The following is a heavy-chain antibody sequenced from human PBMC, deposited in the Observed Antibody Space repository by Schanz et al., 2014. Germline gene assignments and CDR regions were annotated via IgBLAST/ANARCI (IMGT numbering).Heavy chain of an antibody. V-gene: IGHV3-30*03. CDR1: GFTFSTYA. J-gene: IGHJ3*01. CDR2: ISYDGSNK. D-gene: IGHD2-2*01. CDR3: ASSRTRYCSSTSCVPGAFDF. Sequence: QVHLVESGGGVVQPGRSLRLSCAASGFTFSTYAMHWVRQAPGKGLECVAVISYDGSNKHYVDSVKGRFTISRDNPKNTLYLQMNSLRVDDTAVYYCASSRTRYCSSTSCVPGAFDFWGQGTLVTVSS.